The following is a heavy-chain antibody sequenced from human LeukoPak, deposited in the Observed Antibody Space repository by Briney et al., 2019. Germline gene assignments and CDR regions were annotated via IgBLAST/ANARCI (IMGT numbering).Heavy chain of an antibody. CDR1: GFTFSNYW. CDR2: ISYDGSNN. CDR3: ARRYCSGGSCYSPHDYFDY. Sequence: GGSLRLSCAASGFTFSNYWVHWVRQAPGKGLEWVAAISYDGSNNYYADSVKGRFTISRDNSKNTLFLQMNSLRAEDTAVYYCARRYCSGGSCYSPHDYFDYWGQGTLVTVSS. J-gene: IGHJ4*02. D-gene: IGHD2-15*01. V-gene: IGHV3-30-3*01.